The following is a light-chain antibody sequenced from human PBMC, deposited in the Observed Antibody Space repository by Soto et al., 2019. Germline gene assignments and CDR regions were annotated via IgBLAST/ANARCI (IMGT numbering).Light chain of an antibody. CDR2: EVS. Sequence: QSALTQPASVSGSPGQSITISCNGTSSDIGGFNYVSWYQQHTGKAPTLIIYEVSNRPSGISHRFSGSKSGDTASLTISGLQAEDEADYYCSSFTNTTTLVLFGGGIQLTVL. V-gene: IGLV2-14*03. CDR3: SSFTNTTTLVL. J-gene: IGLJ2*01. CDR1: SSDIGGFNY.